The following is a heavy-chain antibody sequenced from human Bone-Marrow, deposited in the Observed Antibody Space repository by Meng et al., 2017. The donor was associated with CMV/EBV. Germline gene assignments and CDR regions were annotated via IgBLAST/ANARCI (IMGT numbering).Heavy chain of an antibody. CDR1: GGSVSSGSYY. J-gene: IGHJ5*02. D-gene: IGHD2-21*01. CDR3: ARAGDGHYPGNP. CDR2: IYYSGST. Sequence: SETLSLTCTVSGGSVSSGSYYWSWIRQPPGKGLEWIGYIYYSGSTNYNPSLKSRVTISVDTSKNQFSLKLSSVTAADTAGYYRARAGDGHYPGNPWGQGTLVTVSS. V-gene: IGHV4-61*01.